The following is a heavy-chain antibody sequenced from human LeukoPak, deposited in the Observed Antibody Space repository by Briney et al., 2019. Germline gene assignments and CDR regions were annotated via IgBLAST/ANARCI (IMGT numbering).Heavy chain of an antibody. CDR1: GFTFSNAW. CDR2: IKSKTDGGTT. CDR3: AKGRFGDIVAPDY. D-gene: IGHD5-12*01. V-gene: IGHV3-15*01. Sequence: GGSLRLSCAASGFTFSNAWMSWVRQAPGKGLEWVGRIKSKTDGGTTDYAAPVKGRFTISRDDSKNTLYLQMNSLRAEDTAVYYCAKGRFGDIVAPDYWGQGTLVTVSS. J-gene: IGHJ4*02.